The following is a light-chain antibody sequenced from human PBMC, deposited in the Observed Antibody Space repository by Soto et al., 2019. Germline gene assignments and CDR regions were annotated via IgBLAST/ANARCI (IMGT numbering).Light chain of an antibody. J-gene: IGKJ1*01. Sequence: EIVMTQSPATLSVSPGERATLSCRASQSVSSTLAWYQQKPGQAPRLLIYGASTRATGIPARFSGSGSGTEFTLTISSLQSEDFAVYYCQQYNNWQGTFGQGTKVEIK. V-gene: IGKV3-15*01. CDR2: GAS. CDR1: QSVSST. CDR3: QQYNNWQGT.